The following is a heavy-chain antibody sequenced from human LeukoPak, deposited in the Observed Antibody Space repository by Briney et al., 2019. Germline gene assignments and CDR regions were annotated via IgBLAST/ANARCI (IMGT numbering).Heavy chain of an antibody. J-gene: IGHJ5*02. V-gene: IGHV1-46*01. Sequence: ASVKVSCKASGYTFTSYYMHWVRQAPGQGLEWMGLINPSGGSTRYAQKFQGRVTMTRDMSTSTVYMELSSLRSEDTAVYYCARALPHRRLMDTTMEQHWFDPWGQGTLVTVSS. CDR3: ARALPHRRLMDTTMEQHWFDP. CDR2: INPSGGST. D-gene: IGHD5-18*01. CDR1: GYTFTSYY.